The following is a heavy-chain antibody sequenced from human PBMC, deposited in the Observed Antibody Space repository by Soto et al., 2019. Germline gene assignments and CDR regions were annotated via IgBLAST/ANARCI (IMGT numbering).Heavy chain of an antibody. J-gene: IGHJ6*02. D-gene: IGHD2-2*01. CDR3: AKVIKRYCSSTSCYPSGMDV. CDR1: GFTFDDYA. CDR2: ISWDGGST. Sequence: EVQLVESGGVVVQPGGSLRLSCAASGFTFDDYAMHWVRQAPGKGLEWVSLISWDGGSTYYADSVKGRFTISRDNSKNSLYLQMNSLRAEDTALYYCAKVIKRYCSSTSCYPSGMDVWGQGTTVTVSS. V-gene: IGHV3-43D*04.